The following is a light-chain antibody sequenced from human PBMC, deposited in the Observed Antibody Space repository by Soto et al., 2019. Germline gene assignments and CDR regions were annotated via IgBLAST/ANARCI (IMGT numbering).Light chain of an antibody. CDR2: LGS. CDR1: QSLLHRNGYNY. CDR3: MQALQTPT. V-gene: IGKV2-28*01. J-gene: IGKJ4*01. Sequence: DIVMTQSPLSLPVTPGEPASISCRSSQSLLHRNGYNYLDWYLQKPGQSPQILIYLGSNRASGVPDRFSGSGSGTDFTLKISRVEAEDVGVYYCMQALQTPTFGGGTKVEIK.